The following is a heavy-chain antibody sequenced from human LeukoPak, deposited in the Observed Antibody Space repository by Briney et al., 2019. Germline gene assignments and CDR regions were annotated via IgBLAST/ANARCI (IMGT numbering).Heavy chain of an antibody. V-gene: IGHV3-43*01. CDR1: GFTFSSYV. D-gene: IGHD1-26*01. CDR3: AKDIAPSGSYSLFDY. J-gene: IGHJ4*02. CDR2: ISWDGGST. Sequence: GGSLRLSCAASGFTFSSYVMSWVRQAPGKGLEWVSLISWDGGSTYYADSVKGRFTISRDNSKNSLYLQMNSLRTEDTALYYCAKDIAPSGSYSLFDYWGQGTLVTVSS.